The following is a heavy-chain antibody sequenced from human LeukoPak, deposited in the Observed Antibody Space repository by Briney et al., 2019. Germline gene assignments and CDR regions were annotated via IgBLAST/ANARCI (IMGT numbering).Heavy chain of an antibody. V-gene: IGHV3-21*01. CDR2: ISSSSSYI. CDR3: ARDLAVTTGIGY. CDR1: GFTFSSYS. Sequence: GGSLRLSCAASGFTFSSYSMNWVRQAPGKGLEWVSSISSSSSYIYYADSVKGRFTISRDNAKNSLYLQMNSLRAEDTAVYYCARDLAVTTGIGYWGQGTLATVSS. D-gene: IGHD4-17*01. J-gene: IGHJ4*02.